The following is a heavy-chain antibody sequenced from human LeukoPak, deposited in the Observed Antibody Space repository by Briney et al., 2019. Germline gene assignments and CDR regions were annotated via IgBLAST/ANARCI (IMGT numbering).Heavy chain of an antibody. J-gene: IGHJ3*02. V-gene: IGHV3-13*01. D-gene: IGHD2-2*01. Sequence: QPGGSLRLSCAASGFSFRNYDMHWVRRPTGKGLEWVSAIGTVGDTFYPDSVKGRFTISRDNAKNFLYLQMNSLRAGDTAVYYCTRSTYCNSTSCYPGAFDIWGQGTMVTVSA. CDR3: TRSTYCNSTSCYPGAFDI. CDR2: IGTVGDT. CDR1: GFSFRNYD.